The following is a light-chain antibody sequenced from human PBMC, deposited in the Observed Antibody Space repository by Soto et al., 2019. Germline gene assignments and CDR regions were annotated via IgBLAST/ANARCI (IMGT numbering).Light chain of an antibody. J-gene: IGKJ1*01. V-gene: IGKV4-1*01. CDR3: HQYYSTPWT. Sequence: DIVMTQSPDSLAVSLGERATLNCKSSQSVLYRSNNNNYLAWYQQKPGQPPKLLIYWATTRESRVPDRFSGSGSGTDFTLTITSLQAEDVAVYFCHQYYSTPWTFGQGTKVEIK. CDR2: WAT. CDR1: QSVLYRSNNNNY.